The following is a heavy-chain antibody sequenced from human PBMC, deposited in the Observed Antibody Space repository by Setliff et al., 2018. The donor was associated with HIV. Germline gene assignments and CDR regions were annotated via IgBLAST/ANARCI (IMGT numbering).Heavy chain of an antibody. CDR2: IRYDGSYK. J-gene: IGHJ4*02. V-gene: IGHV3-30*02. CDR3: AKNLYGSPWSPLDY. CDR1: DFTFSSYG. D-gene: IGHD2-8*01. Sequence: GGSLRLSCAASDFTFSSYGMHWVRQAPGKGLEWVAFIRYDGSYKFYADSVKGRFTISRDNSKNTLYLQMNSLRPEDTAVYYCAKNLYGSPWSPLDYWGQGTLVTVSS.